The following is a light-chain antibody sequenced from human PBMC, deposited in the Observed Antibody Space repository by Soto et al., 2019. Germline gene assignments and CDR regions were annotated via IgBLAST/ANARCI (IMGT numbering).Light chain of an antibody. J-gene: IGKJ1*01. CDR3: QQFNSYS. V-gene: IGKV1-5*01. Sequence: DIQMTQSPSTLSASVGDRVTITFRASQSISDWLAWYQQKPGKAPKLLIYDISNLEIGVPSRFSGSGSGTEFTLTISGLQPDDFATYYCQQFNSYSFGQGTKVDIK. CDR2: DIS. CDR1: QSISDW.